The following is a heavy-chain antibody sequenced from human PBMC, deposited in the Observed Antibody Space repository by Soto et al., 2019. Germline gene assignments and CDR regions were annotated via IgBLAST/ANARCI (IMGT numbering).Heavy chain of an antibody. CDR1: GGTFSSYT. CDR3: AREAGSSAIYYYYYMDA. CDR2: IIPILGIA. J-gene: IGHJ6*03. V-gene: IGHV1-69*04. D-gene: IGHD6-6*01. Sequence: SVKVSCKASGGTFSSYTISWVRQAPGQGLEWMGRIIPILGIANYAQKFQGRVTITADKSTSTAYMELSSLRSEDTAVYYCAREAGSSAIYYYYYMDAWGKGTTVTVSS.